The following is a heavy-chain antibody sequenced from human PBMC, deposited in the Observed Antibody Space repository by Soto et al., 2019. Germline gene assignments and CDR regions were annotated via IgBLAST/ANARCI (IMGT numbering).Heavy chain of an antibody. V-gene: IGHV4-59*03. D-gene: IGHD3-16*01. CDR1: GVSIDNFF. CDR3: ARGRGGVTVSSEPFGEWFGP. Sequence: QVQLQESGPGLLRPSETLSLTCTVSGVSIDNFFWSWIRQTPGKGLEWIGYVSQGGAAAYMSEGGDTSYHPFLGRRTTISLDLPQNQFPLKLASVTAADTAGYYCARGRGGVTVSSEPFGEWFGPRGPGTLVTVSS. J-gene: IGHJ5*02. CDR2: VSQGGAAAYMSEGGDT.